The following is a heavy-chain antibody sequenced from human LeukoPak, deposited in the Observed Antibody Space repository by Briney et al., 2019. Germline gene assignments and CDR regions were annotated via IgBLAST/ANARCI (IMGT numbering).Heavy chain of an antibody. Sequence: GGSLRLSCAASGFTFSDYYMSWIRQAPGKGLEWVSYISSSGSTIYYADSVKGRFTISRDNAKNSLYLQMNSLRAEDTAVYYCARGRRYCSSTSCYPLLDYWGQGTLVTVSS. J-gene: IGHJ4*02. CDR2: ISSSGSTI. CDR3: ARGRRYCSSTSCYPLLDY. CDR1: GFTFSDYY. D-gene: IGHD2-2*01. V-gene: IGHV3-11*04.